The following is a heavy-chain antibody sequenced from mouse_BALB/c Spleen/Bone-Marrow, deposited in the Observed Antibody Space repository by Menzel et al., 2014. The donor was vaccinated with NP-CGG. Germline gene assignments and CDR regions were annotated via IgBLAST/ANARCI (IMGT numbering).Heavy chain of an antibody. J-gene: IGHJ2*01. CDR2: IDPANDNT. CDR1: GFNIKDTY. D-gene: IGHD1-1*01. V-gene: IGHV14-3*02. Sequence: EVQLQQSGAELMKPGASVKLSCTASGFNIKDTYMHWVKQRPEQGLEWIGRIDPANDNTKYDPKFQGKATIAADTSSNTAYLQLSSLTSEDTAVYYCFLDYGSNPLGYWGQGTTLTVSS. CDR3: FLDYGSNPLGY.